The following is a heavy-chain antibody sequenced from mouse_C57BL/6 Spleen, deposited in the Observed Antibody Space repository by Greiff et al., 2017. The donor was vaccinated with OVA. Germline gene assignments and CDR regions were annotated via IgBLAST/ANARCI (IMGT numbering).Heavy chain of an antibody. CDR1: GFSFNTYA. D-gene: IGHD2-2*01. V-gene: IGHV10-1*01. Sequence: EVQLQESGGGLVQPKGSLKLSCAASGFSFNTYAMNWVRQAPGKGLEWVARIRSKSNNYATYYADSVKDRFTISRDDSESMLYLQMNNLKTEDTAMYYCVRPGYGYEGAYWGQGTLVTVSA. CDR3: VRPGYGYEGAY. CDR2: IRSKSNNYAT. J-gene: IGHJ3*01.